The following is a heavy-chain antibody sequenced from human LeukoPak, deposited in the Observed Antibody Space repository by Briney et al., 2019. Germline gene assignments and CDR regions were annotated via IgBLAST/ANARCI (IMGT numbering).Heavy chain of an antibody. CDR1: GDTFTSYA. CDR3: ASYSSDTAMVYYYYRHV. V-gene: IGHV7-4-1*02. J-gene: IGHJ6*03. Sequence: ASVKVSCKASGDTFTSYAMNWVRQAPGQGLEWMGWINTHIGNPTYAQGFPGRVVFSLDTSVSTAYLQISSLKSEDTAVYCCASYSSDTAMVYYYYRHVCGKGTTIIVSS. D-gene: IGHD5-18*01. CDR2: INTHIGNP.